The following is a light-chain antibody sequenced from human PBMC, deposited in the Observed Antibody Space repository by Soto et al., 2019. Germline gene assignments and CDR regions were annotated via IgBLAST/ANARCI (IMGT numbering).Light chain of an antibody. Sequence: DIQMTQSPSSLSASVGDRVTITCRASQSISNYLNWYQQKPGKAPKFLIYGASSLQSGVPSRFSGSGSGTDFTLTISSLQPEDFATYNCQQSYTTPWTCGQGTKVEIK. J-gene: IGKJ1*01. V-gene: IGKV1-39*01. CDR3: QQSYTTPWT. CDR1: QSISNY. CDR2: GAS.